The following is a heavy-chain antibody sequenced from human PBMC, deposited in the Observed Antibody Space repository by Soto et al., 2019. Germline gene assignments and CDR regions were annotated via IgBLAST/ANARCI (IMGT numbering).Heavy chain of an antibody. CDR3: ARDGMGATRPFYYYGMDV. CDR2: IYSGGST. V-gene: IGHV3-66*01. D-gene: IGHD1-26*01. Sequence: GKGLEWVSVIYSGGSTYYADSVKGRFTISRDKSKNTLYLQMNSLRAEDTAVYYCARDGMGATRPFYYYGMDVWGQGTTVTVSS. J-gene: IGHJ6*02.